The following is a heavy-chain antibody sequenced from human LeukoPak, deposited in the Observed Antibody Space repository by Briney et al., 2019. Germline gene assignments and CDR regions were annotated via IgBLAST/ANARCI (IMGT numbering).Heavy chain of an antibody. J-gene: IGHJ5*02. V-gene: IGHV4-59*08. D-gene: IGHD2-15*01. CDR1: GDSISSYY. Sequence: KSSETLSLTCTVSGDSISSYYWSWIRQPPGKGLEWIGYIYYSGSTNYNPSLKSRVTISVDTSKNQFSLKLSSVTAADTAVYYCARRLVGGWFDPWGQGTLVTVSS. CDR2: IYYSGST. CDR3: ARRLVGGWFDP.